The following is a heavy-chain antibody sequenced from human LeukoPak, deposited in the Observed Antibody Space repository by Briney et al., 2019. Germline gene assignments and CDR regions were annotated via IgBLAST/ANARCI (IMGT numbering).Heavy chain of an antibody. D-gene: IGHD6-13*01. CDR1: GFTFSTYS. J-gene: IGHJ4*02. V-gene: IGHV3-48*04. CDR2: ISSSSSTI. Sequence: GGSLRLSCAASGFTFSTYSMNWVRQAPGKGLEWVSYISSSSSTIYYADSVKGRFTISRDNAKNSLYLQMNSLRAEDTAVYYCARDRAPGIAAAGLFDYWGQGTLVTVSS. CDR3: ARDRAPGIAAAGLFDY.